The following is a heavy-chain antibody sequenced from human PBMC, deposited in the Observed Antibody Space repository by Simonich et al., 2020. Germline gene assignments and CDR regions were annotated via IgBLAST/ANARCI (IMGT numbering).Heavy chain of an antibody. D-gene: IGHD1-26*01. CDR3: ARTYSGSYYYFDY. V-gene: IGHV1-8*03. CDR1: GYTFTSYD. CDR2: INPNSGNT. J-gene: IGHJ4*02. Sequence: QVQLVQSGAEVKKPGASVKVSCKASGYTFTSYDINWVRQATGQGMGWMGGINPNSGNTGYAQKFQGRVTITRNTSISTAYMELSSLRSEDTAVYYCARTYSGSYYYFDYWGQGTLVTVSS.